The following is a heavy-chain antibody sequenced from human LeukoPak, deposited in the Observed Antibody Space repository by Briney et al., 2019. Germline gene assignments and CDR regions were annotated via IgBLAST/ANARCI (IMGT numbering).Heavy chain of an antibody. D-gene: IGHD3-10*01. CDR3: ARDSYGSGNHFDY. Sequence: SQTLSLTCTVSGGSISSGSYYWSWIRQPAGKGLEWIGRIYTSGSTNYNPSLKSRVTISVDTSKNQFSLKLNSVTAADTAVYYCARDSYGSGNHFDYWGQGTLVTVSS. V-gene: IGHV4-61*02. J-gene: IGHJ4*02. CDR1: GGSISSGSYY. CDR2: IYTSGST.